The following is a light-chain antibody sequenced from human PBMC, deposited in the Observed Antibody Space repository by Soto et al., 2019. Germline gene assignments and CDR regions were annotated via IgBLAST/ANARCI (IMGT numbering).Light chain of an antibody. Sequence: QSALTQPASVSGSPGQSITISCSGTSSDVGGYNYVSWYQQHPGKAPKLMIYDVSNRPSGVSNRFSGSKSGNTASLTISGLQAEDEADYYCSSYPSSSTNVFGTGTKLTVL. CDR1: SSDVGGYNY. V-gene: IGLV2-14*01. CDR2: DVS. CDR3: SSYPSSSTNV. J-gene: IGLJ1*01.